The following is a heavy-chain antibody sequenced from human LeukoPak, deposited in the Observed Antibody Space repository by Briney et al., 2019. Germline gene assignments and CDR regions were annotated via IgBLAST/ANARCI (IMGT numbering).Heavy chain of an antibody. Sequence: GGSLRLSCAASGFTFSSYGMHWVRQAPGKGLEWVAFIRYDGSNKYYADSVKGRFTISRANSKNTLYLQMNSLRAEDTAVYYCAKPRDSILYYYYYMDVWGKGTTVTVSS. CDR3: AKPRDSILYYYYYMDV. D-gene: IGHD2-21*02. V-gene: IGHV3-30*02. CDR1: GFTFSSYG. J-gene: IGHJ6*03. CDR2: IRYDGSNK.